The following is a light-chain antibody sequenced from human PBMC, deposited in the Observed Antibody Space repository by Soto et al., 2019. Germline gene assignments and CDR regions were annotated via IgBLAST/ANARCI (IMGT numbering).Light chain of an antibody. CDR1: QTISTW. Sequence: DIQVTQSPPTLSASVGDRVTITCRASQTISTWMAWYQQKPGKAPKLLVYDASTLQSGVASRFSGSGSGTEFTLTISTLQPDDFATYYCQHGWAFGQGTKV. CDR2: DAS. V-gene: IGKV1-5*01. CDR3: QHGWA. J-gene: IGKJ1*01.